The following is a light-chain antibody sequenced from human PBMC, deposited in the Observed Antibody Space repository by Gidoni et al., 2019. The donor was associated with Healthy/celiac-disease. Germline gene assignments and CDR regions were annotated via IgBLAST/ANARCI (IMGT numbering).Light chain of an antibody. CDR3: QQYDNLPIT. V-gene: IGKV1-33*01. J-gene: IGKJ5*01. CDR2: DAS. Sequence: DIQMTQSPSSLSASVGDRVSITCQASQDISNYLIWYQQKPGKAPKLLIYDASNLETGVPSRFSGSVSGTYFTFTISSLQPEDIATYHCQQYDNLPITFGQGTRLEIK. CDR1: QDISNY.